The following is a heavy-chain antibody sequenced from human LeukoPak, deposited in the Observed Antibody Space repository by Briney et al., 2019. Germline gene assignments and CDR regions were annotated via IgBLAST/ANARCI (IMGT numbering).Heavy chain of an antibody. J-gene: IGHJ4*02. Sequence: PGGSLRLSCAASGFTFSSYGMHWVRQAPGKGLEGVAVISYDGSNKYYADSVKGRFTISRDNSKNTLYLQMNSLRAEDTAVYYCARVPALAYCGGDCSSYYFDYWGQGTLVTVSS. V-gene: IGHV3-30*03. CDR3: ARVPALAYCGGDCSSYYFDY. D-gene: IGHD2-21*02. CDR2: ISYDGSNK. CDR1: GFTFSSYG.